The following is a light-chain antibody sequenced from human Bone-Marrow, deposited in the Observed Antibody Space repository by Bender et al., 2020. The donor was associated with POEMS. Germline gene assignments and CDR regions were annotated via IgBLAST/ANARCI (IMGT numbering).Light chain of an antibody. CDR2: QDT. CDR3: QAWDSTTEHVV. J-gene: IGLJ2*01. V-gene: IGLV3-1*01. Sequence: SYELTQPPSVSVSPGQTASITCSGDRLGNTYASWYQQRPGQSPVLVIYQDTKRPSGIPERFSGSNSGHTATLTISGAQAMDEADYYCQAWDSTTEHVVFGGGTKLTVL. CDR1: RLGNTY.